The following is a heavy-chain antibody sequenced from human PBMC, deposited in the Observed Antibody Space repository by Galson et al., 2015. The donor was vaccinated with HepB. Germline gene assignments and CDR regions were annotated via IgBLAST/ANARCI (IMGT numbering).Heavy chain of an antibody. CDR1: GYSFTSYA. J-gene: IGHJ4*02. D-gene: IGHD5-18*01. CDR2: INAGNGYT. Sequence: SVKVSCKASGYSFTSYAMHWVRQAPGQRLEWMGWINAGNGYTEYSQKFQGRVTLTRDTSATTTYMELSGLTSEDTAVYYCARGSGYSYATPFDYWGQGTLVPVSS. CDR3: ARGSGYSYATPFDY. V-gene: IGHV1-3*01.